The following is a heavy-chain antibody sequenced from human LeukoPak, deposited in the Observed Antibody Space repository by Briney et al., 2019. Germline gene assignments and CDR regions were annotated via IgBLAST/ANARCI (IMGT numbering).Heavy chain of an antibody. CDR3: ARENSGSYPAGDAFDI. D-gene: IGHD1-26*01. Sequence: GRFTISRDNSKNTLYLQMNSLRAEDTAVYYCARENSGSYPAGDAFDIWGRGTMVTVSS. V-gene: IGHV3-30*01. J-gene: IGHJ3*02.